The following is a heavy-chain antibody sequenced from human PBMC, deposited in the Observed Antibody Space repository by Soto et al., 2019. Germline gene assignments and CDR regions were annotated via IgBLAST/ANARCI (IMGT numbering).Heavy chain of an antibody. J-gene: IGHJ6*02. CDR1: GCTFSEYA. V-gene: IGHV3-23*01. CDR2: VSANGDIT. Sequence: EVKVLESGGGLVQPGGSLRLSCVASGCTFSEYAMTWVRQAPRKGLDWVSSVSANGDITYYADSVKGRFTISRDNSNNTLLQQMDSLRAEDTALYYRARGERGGSGYPASYYFYGLDAWVQGTTVIVSS. D-gene: IGHD3-10*01. CDR3: ARGERGGSGYPASYYFYGLDA.